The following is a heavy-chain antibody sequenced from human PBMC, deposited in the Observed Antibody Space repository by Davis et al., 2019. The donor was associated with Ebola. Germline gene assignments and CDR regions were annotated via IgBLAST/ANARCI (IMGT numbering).Heavy chain of an antibody. CDR3: ARVSRLLRPRALGY. D-gene: IGHD5-12*01. J-gene: IGHJ4*02. Sequence: SETLSLTCAVYGGSFSGYYWSWIRQPPGKGLEWIGYIYYSGSTYYNPSLKSRVTISVDTSKNQFSLKLSSVTAADTAVYYFARVSRLLRPRALGYWGQGTLVTVSS. CDR1: GGSFSGYY. V-gene: IGHV4-30-4*01. CDR2: IYYSGST.